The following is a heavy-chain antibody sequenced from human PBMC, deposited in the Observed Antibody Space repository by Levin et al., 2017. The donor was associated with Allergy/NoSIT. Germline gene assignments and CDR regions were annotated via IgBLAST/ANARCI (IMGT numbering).Heavy chain of an antibody. D-gene: IGHD3-22*01. J-gene: IGHJ4*02. Sequence: SQTLSLTCAVYGGSFSGYYWSWIRQPPGKGLEWIGEINHSGSTNYNPSLKSRVTISVDTSKNQFSLKLSSVTAADTAVYYCATVRHYYDSSAPDYWGQGTLVTVSS. V-gene: IGHV4-34*01. CDR3: ATVRHYYDSSAPDY. CDR1: GGSFSGYY. CDR2: INHSGST.